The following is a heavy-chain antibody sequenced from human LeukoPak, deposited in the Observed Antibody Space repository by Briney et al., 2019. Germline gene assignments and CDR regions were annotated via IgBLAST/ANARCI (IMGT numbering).Heavy chain of an antibody. Sequence: GASVKVSCKASGYTFTSYGISWVRQAPGQGLEWMGWISAYNGNTNYAQKLQGRVTMTTDTSTSTAYMELRSLRSDDTAVYYCARVPYDFWSGYSADDNWFDPWGQGTLVTVSS. D-gene: IGHD3-3*01. CDR3: ARVPYDFWSGYSADDNWFDP. V-gene: IGHV1-18*01. J-gene: IGHJ5*02. CDR2: ISAYNGNT. CDR1: GYTFTSYG.